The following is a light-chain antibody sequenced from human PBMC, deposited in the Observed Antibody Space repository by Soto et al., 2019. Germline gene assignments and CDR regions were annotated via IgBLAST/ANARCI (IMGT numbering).Light chain of an antibody. CDR1: SSDIGRYKF. CDR2: DVT. Sequence: QSALTQPASVSGSPGQSITISCTGTSSDIGRYKFVSWYQRHPGKAPKLLIYDVTNRPSGVSNRFSGSKSGNTASLTISGLQADDEATHYCCSYSTTMANVFGTGTKLTVL. J-gene: IGLJ1*01. V-gene: IGLV2-14*03. CDR3: CSYSTTMANV.